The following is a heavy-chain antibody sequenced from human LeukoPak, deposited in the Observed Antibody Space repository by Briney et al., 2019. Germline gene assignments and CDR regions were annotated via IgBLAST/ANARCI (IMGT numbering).Heavy chain of an antibody. V-gene: IGHV5-51*01. Sequence: PGESLKISCKTSGYSFTDYWIGWVRQMPGKGLEWMGFIYPSDSGTRYSPSFQGQVTISADKSISTVYLYWSSLRASDTAIYYCVRAEDYLWEEHRYSYHFDFWGQGTLVTVSS. D-gene: IGHD3-16*01. CDR3: VRAEDYLWEEHRYSYHFDF. CDR1: GYSFTDYW. CDR2: IYPSDSGT. J-gene: IGHJ4*02.